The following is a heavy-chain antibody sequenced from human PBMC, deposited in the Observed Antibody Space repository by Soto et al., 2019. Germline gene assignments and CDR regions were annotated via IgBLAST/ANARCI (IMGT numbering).Heavy chain of an antibody. Sequence: QVKLVQSGAEVRKPGSSVKVSCTASGGTFSSYTINWVRQAPGQGPEWMGRVIPILAMSNYAQKFQGRVTITADQSTSTAYMYLSSLRSEDTALYYCATNYGSGSTHFDYWGQGTLVTVSS. CDR2: VIPILAMS. CDR1: GGTFSSYT. V-gene: IGHV1-69*02. J-gene: IGHJ4*02. D-gene: IGHD3-10*01. CDR3: ATNYGSGSTHFDY.